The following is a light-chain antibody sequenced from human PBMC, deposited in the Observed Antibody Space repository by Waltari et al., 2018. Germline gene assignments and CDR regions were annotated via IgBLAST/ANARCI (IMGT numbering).Light chain of an antibody. Sequence: DIMMTQSPDSLAVSLGERATINCKSSQRVLYSSNNKNYLAWYQQKPGQPPKLLIYWASTRESGVPDRFSGSGSGTDFTLTISSLQAEDVAVYYCQQYLSTPPTFGQGTKVEIK. CDR3: QQYLSTPPT. CDR1: QRVLYSSNNKNY. CDR2: WAS. V-gene: IGKV4-1*01. J-gene: IGKJ1*01.